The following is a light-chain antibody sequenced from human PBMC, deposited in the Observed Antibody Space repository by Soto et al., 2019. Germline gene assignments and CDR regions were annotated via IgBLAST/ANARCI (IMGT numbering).Light chain of an antibody. CDR1: QNIKKF. Sequence: DIQMTQSPISLSAPVGDTVTITCRASQNIKKFLNWYQQKPGTAPKLLIYTASSVQAGFPSRFSGSGSGTDFTLTISSLQAEDAAVYYCQHFFSPPFPFGQGTKLEIK. CDR2: TAS. V-gene: IGKV1-39*01. CDR3: QHFFSPPFP. J-gene: IGKJ2*01.